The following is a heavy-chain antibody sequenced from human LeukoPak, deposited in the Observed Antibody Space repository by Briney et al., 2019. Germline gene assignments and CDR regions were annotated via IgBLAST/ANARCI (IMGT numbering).Heavy chain of an antibody. Sequence: SETLSLTCTVSGGSISTYYWSWIRQPPGKGLAWIGYISYTVTTNYNPSLKSRVTISVDTSKNQFSLKLSSVTAADTAVYYCARVGDWNDLVYWGQGTLVTVSS. D-gene: IGHD1-1*01. CDR2: ISYTVTT. J-gene: IGHJ4*02. V-gene: IGHV4-59*01. CDR1: GGSISTYY. CDR3: ARVGDWNDLVY.